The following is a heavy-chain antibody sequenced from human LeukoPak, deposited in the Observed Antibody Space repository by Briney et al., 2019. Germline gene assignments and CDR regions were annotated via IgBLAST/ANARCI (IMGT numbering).Heavy chain of an antibody. D-gene: IGHD3-3*01. V-gene: IGHV3-30*01. Sequence: PGRSLRLSCAASGFTFSSYAMHWVRQAPGKGLEWVAVISYDGSNKYYADSVKGRFTISRDNSKNTLYLQMNSLRAEDTAVYYCAKDWEKYYDFWSGYSHPSVYMDVWGKGTTVTVSS. CDR3: AKDWEKYYDFWSGYSHPSVYMDV. CDR1: GFTFSSYA. CDR2: ISYDGSNK. J-gene: IGHJ6*03.